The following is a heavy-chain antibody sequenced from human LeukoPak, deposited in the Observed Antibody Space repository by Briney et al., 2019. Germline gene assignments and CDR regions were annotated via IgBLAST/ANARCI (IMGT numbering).Heavy chain of an antibody. CDR3: ARVGESSGYYYRWVTNTLYYYMDV. D-gene: IGHD3-22*01. CDR2: IYYSGST. Sequence: PSETLSLTCTVSGGSISSSSYYWGWIRQPPGKGLEWIGSIYYSGSTYYNPSLKSRVTISVDTSKNQFSLKLSSVTAADTAVYYCARVGESSGYYYRWVTNTLYYYMDVWGKGTTVTVSS. V-gene: IGHV4-39*07. CDR1: GGSISSSSYY. J-gene: IGHJ6*03.